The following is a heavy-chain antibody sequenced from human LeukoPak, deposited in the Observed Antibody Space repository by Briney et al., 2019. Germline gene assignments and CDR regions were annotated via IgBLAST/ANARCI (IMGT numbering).Heavy chain of an antibody. CDR2: IYTTGST. Sequence: SQTLSLTCTVSVGSISSGTCYWTWTRQPAGKGLEWIGRIYTTGSTNYNPPVQSRVTMSTDPSKNQFSLKLSSVTAADTAVYYCARVTTGGYYNCWGQGTLVTVSS. D-gene: IGHD3-22*01. J-gene: IGHJ4*02. CDR1: VGSISSGTCY. CDR3: ARVTTGGYYNC. V-gene: IGHV4-61*02.